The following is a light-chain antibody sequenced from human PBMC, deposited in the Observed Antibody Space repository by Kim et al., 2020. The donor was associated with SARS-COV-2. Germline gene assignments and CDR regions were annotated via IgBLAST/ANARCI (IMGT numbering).Light chain of an antibody. Sequence: ETVMTQSPATLSVSPGERATLSCRASQSTTINLAWYQQKAGQTPRLLIYGASTRATGVPARFSGSGSGTDFTLTISSLQSEDFAVYYCQQYNNWPITFGEGTRLEIK. J-gene: IGKJ5*01. CDR1: QSTTIN. V-gene: IGKV3-15*01. CDR2: GAS. CDR3: QQYNNWPIT.